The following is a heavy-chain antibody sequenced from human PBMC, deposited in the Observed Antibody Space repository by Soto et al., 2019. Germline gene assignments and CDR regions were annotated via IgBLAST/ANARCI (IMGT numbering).Heavy chain of an antibody. D-gene: IGHD2-15*01. CDR3: ARHIPIVVVVAANPGGWFDP. V-gene: IGHV4-39*01. CDR1: GGSISSSSYY. Sequence: QLQLQESGPGLVKPSETLSLTCTVSGGSISSSSYYWGWIRQPPGKGLEWIGSIYYSGSTYYNPSLKSRVTISVDTSKNQFSLKLSSVTAADTAVYYCARHIPIVVVVAANPGGWFDPWGQGTLVTVSS. CDR2: IYYSGST. J-gene: IGHJ5*02.